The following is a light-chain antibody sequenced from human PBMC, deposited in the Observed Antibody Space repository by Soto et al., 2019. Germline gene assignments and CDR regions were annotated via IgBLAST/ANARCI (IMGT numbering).Light chain of an antibody. CDR2: DNN. V-gene: IGLV1-51*01. CDR1: SSNIGNNY. CDR3: GTWDSSLSAGV. J-gene: IGLJ3*02. Sequence: QSVLTQPPSVSAAPGQKVTISCSGSSSNIGNNYVSWYQQLTGTAPKLLIYDNNKRPSGIPDRFSGSKSGTSATLGITGLQTGDEADYYCGTWDSSLSAGVFGGGTK.